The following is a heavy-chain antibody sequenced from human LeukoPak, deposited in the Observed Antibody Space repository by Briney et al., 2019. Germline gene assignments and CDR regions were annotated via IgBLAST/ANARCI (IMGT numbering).Heavy chain of an antibody. Sequence: GGSLRLSCAASGFTFSSYGMHWVRQAPGRGLEWVTFIRYHGNDKYYADSVKGRFTISRDNSKNTLYVQMNSLRVEDTAVYYCVKGKKYYYDTSGDSFDIWGQGTMVTVSS. J-gene: IGHJ3*02. CDR1: GFTFSSYG. CDR2: IRYHGNDK. D-gene: IGHD3-22*01. CDR3: VKGKKYYYDTSGDSFDI. V-gene: IGHV3-30*02.